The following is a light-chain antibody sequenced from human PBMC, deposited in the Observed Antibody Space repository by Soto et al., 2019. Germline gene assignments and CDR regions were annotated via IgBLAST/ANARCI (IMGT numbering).Light chain of an antibody. J-gene: IGKJ1*01. V-gene: IGKV3-15*01. CDR3: QQRSNWPRT. CDR2: GAS. Sequence: EIVITQSPSTLSVSPGERATLSCRASQSVSGSLAWYQQKPGQAPRLLIYGASTRATGIPARFSGSGSGTEFTLSISSLQSEDSAVYYCQQRSNWPRTFGQGTKVDIK. CDR1: QSVSGS.